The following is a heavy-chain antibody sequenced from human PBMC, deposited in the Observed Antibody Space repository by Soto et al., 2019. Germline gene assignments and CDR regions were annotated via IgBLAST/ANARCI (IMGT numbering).Heavy chain of an antibody. J-gene: IGHJ6*03. D-gene: IGHD6-13*01. CDR1: GGSISSYY. CDR3: ARRARGSSSPFHTTLDYYYYYMDV. Sequence: SETLSLTCTVSGGSISSYYWSWIRQPPGKGLEWIGYIYYSGSTNYNPSLKSRVTISVDTSKNQFSLKLSSVTAADTAVYYCARRARGSSSPFHTTLDYYYYYMDVWGKGTTVTVSS. CDR2: IYYSGST. V-gene: IGHV4-59*08.